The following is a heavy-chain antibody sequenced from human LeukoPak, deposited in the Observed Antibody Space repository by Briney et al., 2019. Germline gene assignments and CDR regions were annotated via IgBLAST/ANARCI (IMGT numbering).Heavy chain of an antibody. CDR2: IIPIFGTA. Sequence: ASVKVSCKASGGTFSSYAISWVRQAPGQGLEWMGGIIPIFGTANYAQKFQGRVTITADESTSTAYMELSSLRSEDTAVYYCAVGEVVPAAMWRHYYYYMDVWGKGTTVTISS. J-gene: IGHJ6*03. CDR1: GGTFSSYA. D-gene: IGHD2-2*01. CDR3: AVGEVVPAAMWRHYYYYMDV. V-gene: IGHV1-69*13.